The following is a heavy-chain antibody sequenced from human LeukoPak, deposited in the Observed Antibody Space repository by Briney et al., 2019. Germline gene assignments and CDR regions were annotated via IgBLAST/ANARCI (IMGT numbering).Heavy chain of an antibody. CDR2: IKNKTDGGTT. V-gene: IGHV3-15*07. CDR3: TTALTYYYDSSGYYWFDY. D-gene: IGHD3-22*01. CDR1: GFTFSNAW. J-gene: IGHJ4*02. Sequence: GGSLRLSCAASGFTFSNAWVNWVRQAPGKGLEWVGRIKNKTDGGTTDYAAPVKGRFTISRDDSKNTLYLQMNSLKTEDTAVYYCTTALTYYYDSSGYYWFDYWGQGTLVTVSS.